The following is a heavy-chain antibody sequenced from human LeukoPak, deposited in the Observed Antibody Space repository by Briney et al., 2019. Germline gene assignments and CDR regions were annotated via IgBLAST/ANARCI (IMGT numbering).Heavy chain of an antibody. CDR3: ARNFYGGNSGDAFDI. CDR2: IKQDRSEK. D-gene: IGHD4-23*01. Sequence: GGSLRLSCAASGFTFSNYWMSWVRQAPGKGLEWVANIKQDRSEKYYVDSVKGRFTISRDNAKNSLYLQMNSPRAEDTAVYYCARNFYGGNSGDAFDIWGQGTMVTVSS. J-gene: IGHJ3*02. V-gene: IGHV3-7*01. CDR1: GFTFSNYW.